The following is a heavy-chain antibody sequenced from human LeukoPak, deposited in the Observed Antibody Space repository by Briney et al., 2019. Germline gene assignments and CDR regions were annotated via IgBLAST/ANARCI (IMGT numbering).Heavy chain of an antibody. Sequence: PGGSLRLSCAASKFAFSSYAMSWDRQAPGKGLEWVSAISGGGGNTYYADSVKGRFTISRDNSKNTLYLQMNSLRAEDTAVYYCGKNRYSGSLSPFDIWGQGTMVTVSS. D-gene: IGHD1-26*01. V-gene: IGHV3-23*01. J-gene: IGHJ3*02. CDR2: ISGGGGNT. CDR1: KFAFSSYA. CDR3: GKNRYSGSLSPFDI.